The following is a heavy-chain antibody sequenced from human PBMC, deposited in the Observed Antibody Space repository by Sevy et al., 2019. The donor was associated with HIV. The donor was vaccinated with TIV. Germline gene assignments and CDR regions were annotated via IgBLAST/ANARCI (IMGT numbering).Heavy chain of an antibody. Sequence: ASVKVSCKASGYTLASYGVSWVRQAPGQGLEWMGWISPYTGDTNYARKFQARVTMTTDTSSRTAYLQLRNLSSDDTAVYYRGRDTPQGVVILPPDMRGGIDLWGQGTLVTVSS. J-gene: IGHJ5*02. V-gene: IGHV1-18*01. CDR2: ISPYTGDT. D-gene: IGHD2-21*01. CDR3: GRDTPQGVVILPPDMRGGIDL. CDR1: GYTLASYG.